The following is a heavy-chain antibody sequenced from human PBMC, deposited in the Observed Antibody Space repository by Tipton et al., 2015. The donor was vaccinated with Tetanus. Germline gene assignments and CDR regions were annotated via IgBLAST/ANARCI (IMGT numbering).Heavy chain of an antibody. D-gene: IGHD6-6*01. CDR2: INSEGDIT. Sequence: SLRLSCEASGFTFSGYWMHWVRQAPGKGLVWISRINSEGDITKNADSVKGRFTISRDNAKNTVSLQMNSLRAEDTAVYYCARGKYSTSAMDYWGQGTLVTVSS. CDR3: ARGKYSTSAMDY. CDR1: GFTFSGYW. V-gene: IGHV3-74*01. J-gene: IGHJ4*02.